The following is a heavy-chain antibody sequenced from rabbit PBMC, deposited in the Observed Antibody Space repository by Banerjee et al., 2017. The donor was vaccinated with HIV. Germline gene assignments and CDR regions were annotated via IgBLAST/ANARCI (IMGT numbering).Heavy chain of an antibody. J-gene: IGHJ4*01. Sequence: QEQLEESGGDLVKPGASLTLTCTASEFSFSSSYYMCWVRQAPGKGLEWIACIYAGNSGITYYASWAKGRFTISKTSSTTVTLQMTSLTAADTATYFCARDTSNTYYTVFDLWGPGTLVTVS. CDR1: EFSFSSSYY. V-gene: IGHV1S45*01. D-gene: IGHD8-1*01. CDR2: IYAGNSGIT. CDR3: ARDTSNTYYTVFDL.